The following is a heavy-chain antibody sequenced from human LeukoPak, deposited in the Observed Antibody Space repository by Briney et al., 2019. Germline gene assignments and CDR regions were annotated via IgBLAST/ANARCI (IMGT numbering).Heavy chain of an antibody. Sequence: ASVKVSCKASGYRFTSYDMHWVRQAPGQGLEWMGIINPSGGSTSYAQRFQGRVAMTRDTSTTTVYMEVDSLTSEDTAVYFCARDGPTAAPFDYWGQGTLVTVSS. CDR1: GYRFTSYD. CDR3: ARDGPTAAPFDY. V-gene: IGHV1-46*01. J-gene: IGHJ4*02. CDR2: INPSGGST. D-gene: IGHD2-2*01.